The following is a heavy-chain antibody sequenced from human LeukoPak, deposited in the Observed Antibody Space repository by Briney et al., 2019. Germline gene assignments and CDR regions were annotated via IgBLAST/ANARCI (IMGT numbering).Heavy chain of an antibody. J-gene: IGHJ4*02. CDR3: ARDNSGWGGLDY. V-gene: IGHV4-39*02. Sequence: SETLSLTCTVSGGSVSSSSYYWGWIRQPPGKGLEWIGSIYYRGSTYHNPSLKSRVTISVDTSKNQFSLKLSSVTAADTAVYYCARDNSGWGGLDYWGQGTLVTVSS. CDR2: IYYRGST. CDR1: GGSVSSSSYY. D-gene: IGHD7-27*01.